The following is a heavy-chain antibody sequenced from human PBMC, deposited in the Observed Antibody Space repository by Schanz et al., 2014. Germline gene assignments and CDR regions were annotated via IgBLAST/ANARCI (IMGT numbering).Heavy chain of an antibody. CDR2: ISASGGST. V-gene: IGHV3-23*04. CDR3: ARDGGRDGYNLAFDV. D-gene: IGHD5-12*01. Sequence: VQLVESGGGVVQPGRSLRLSCAASGFTFSNYGLHWVRQAPGKGLEWVSAISASGGSTYYADSVKGRFTISRDNSKNTLYLQMNSLRAEDTAVYFCARDGGRDGYNLAFDVWGQGTLVTVSS. CDR1: GFTFSNYG. J-gene: IGHJ3*01.